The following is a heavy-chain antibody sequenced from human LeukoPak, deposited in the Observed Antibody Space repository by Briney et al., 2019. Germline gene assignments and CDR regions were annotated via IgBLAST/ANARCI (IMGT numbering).Heavy chain of an antibody. V-gene: IGHV4-59*06. D-gene: IGHD6-13*01. CDR3: ARDTVAAAGTLGAFDI. CDR1: GGSISSYY. CDR2: IYYSGST. J-gene: IGHJ3*02. Sequence: PSETLSLTCTVSGGSISSYYWSWIRQHPGKGLEWIGYIYYSGSTYYNPSLKSRVTISVDTSKNQFSLKLSSVTAADTAVYYCARDTVAAAGTLGAFDIWGQGTMVTVSS.